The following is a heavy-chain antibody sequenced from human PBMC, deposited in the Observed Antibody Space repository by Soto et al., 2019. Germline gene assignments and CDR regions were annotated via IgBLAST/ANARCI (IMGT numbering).Heavy chain of an antibody. D-gene: IGHD2-15*01. Sequence: ASVKVSCKASGGTFSSYAISWVRQAPGQGLEWMGGIIPIFGTANYAQKFQGRVTITADESTSTAYMELSSLRSEDTAVYYCGESRTRWSTLYYGMDVWGQGTTVTVSS. V-gene: IGHV1-69*13. CDR3: GESRTRWSTLYYGMDV. CDR2: IIPIFGTA. J-gene: IGHJ6*02. CDR1: GGTFSSYA.